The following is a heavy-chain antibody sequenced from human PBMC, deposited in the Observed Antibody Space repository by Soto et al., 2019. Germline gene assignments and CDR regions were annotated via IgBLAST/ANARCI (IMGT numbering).Heavy chain of an antibody. Sequence: ASVKVSCKASGYTFTSYAMHWVRQAPGQRLEWMGWINAGNGNTKYSQKFQGRVTITRDTSASTAYMELSSLRSEDTAVYYCARDRSFWSGYYRKIPQGELDYWGQGTLVTVSS. CDR3: ARDRSFWSGYYRKIPQGELDY. V-gene: IGHV1-3*01. CDR1: GYTFTSYA. D-gene: IGHD3-3*01. J-gene: IGHJ4*02. CDR2: INAGNGNT.